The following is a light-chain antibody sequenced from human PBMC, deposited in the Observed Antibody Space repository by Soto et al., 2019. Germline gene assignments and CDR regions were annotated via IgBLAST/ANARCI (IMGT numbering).Light chain of an antibody. J-gene: IGKJ5*01. CDR2: GAS. CDR1: QDVGTY. Sequence: FLTQSPATLSLSPGERATLSCRASQDVGTYVAWYQVRGGQAPRLHISGASKRATGIPERINGGGSGADFTLTINSLESEDFGVYFCQQGGNWPVTFGQGTRVEIK. V-gene: IGKV3D-11*01. CDR3: QQGGNWPVT.